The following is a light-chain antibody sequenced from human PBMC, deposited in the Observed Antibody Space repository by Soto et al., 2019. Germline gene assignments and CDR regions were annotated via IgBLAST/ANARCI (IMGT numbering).Light chain of an antibody. CDR2: DAS. V-gene: IGKV3-11*01. J-gene: IGKJ5*01. CDR1: QSLRGY. CDR3: QQRSNWIT. Sequence: EIVLTQSLATLSLSPGERATLSCRASQSLRGYLAWYQQKPGPAPSLLIYDASNRATGIPARFTGSGSVTNFTLTISSLEPEDFAVYYCQQRSNWITFGQGTRLEIK.